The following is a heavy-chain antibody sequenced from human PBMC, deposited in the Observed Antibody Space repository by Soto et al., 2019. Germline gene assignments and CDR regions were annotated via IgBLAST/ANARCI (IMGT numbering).Heavy chain of an antibody. V-gene: IGHV3-53*01. CDR2: IYSGGST. Sequence: EVQLVESGGGLIQPGGSLRLSCAASGFTVSSNYMSWVRQAPGKGLEWVSVIYSGGSTYYADSVKGRFTISRDNSKNTRYLQMNSLRAEDTAVYYCARESDGPEYYFDYWGQGTLFTVSS. D-gene: IGHD2-8*01. J-gene: IGHJ4*02. CDR3: ARESDGPEYYFDY. CDR1: GFTVSSNY.